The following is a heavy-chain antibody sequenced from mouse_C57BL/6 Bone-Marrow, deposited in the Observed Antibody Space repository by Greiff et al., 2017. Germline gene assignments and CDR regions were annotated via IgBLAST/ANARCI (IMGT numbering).Heavy chain of an antibody. D-gene: IGHD1-1*01. CDR2: IYPRSGNT. J-gene: IGHJ3*01. Sequence: QVQLKQSGAELARPGASVKLSCKASGYTFTSYGISWVKQRTGQGLEWIGEIYPRSGNTYYNEKFKGKATLTADKSSSTAYMELRCLTSEDSAVYFWARRATVVATRAWFAYWGQGTLVTVSA. CDR3: ARRATVVATRAWFAY. CDR1: GYTFTSYG. V-gene: IGHV1-81*01.